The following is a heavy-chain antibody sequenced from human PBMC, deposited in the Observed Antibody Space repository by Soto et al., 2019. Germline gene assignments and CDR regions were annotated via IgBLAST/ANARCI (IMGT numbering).Heavy chain of an antibody. CDR2: IYYSGST. V-gene: IGHV4-59*01. CDR3: ATGYAMGPHWFDP. CDR1: GGSISSYY. D-gene: IGHD5-18*01. Sequence: SETLSLTCTVSGGSISSYYWSWIRQPPGKGLEWIGYIYYSGSTNYNPSLKSRVTISVDTSKNQFSLKLSSVTAADTAVHYCATGYAMGPHWFDPWGPGTLVTVSS. J-gene: IGHJ5*02.